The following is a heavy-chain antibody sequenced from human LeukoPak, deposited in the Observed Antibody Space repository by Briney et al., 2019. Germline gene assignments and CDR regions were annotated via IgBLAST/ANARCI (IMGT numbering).Heavy chain of an antibody. V-gene: IGHV4-59*01. J-gene: IGHJ6*03. Sequence: SETLSLTCTVSGGSISSYYWSWIRQPPGKGLEWIGYIYYSGSTNYNPSLKSRVTISVATSKNQFSLKLSSVTAADTAVYYCARVRIAAAYYYYYMDVWGKGTTVTVSS. D-gene: IGHD6-13*01. CDR1: GGSISSYY. CDR3: ARVRIAAAYYYYYMDV. CDR2: IYYSGST.